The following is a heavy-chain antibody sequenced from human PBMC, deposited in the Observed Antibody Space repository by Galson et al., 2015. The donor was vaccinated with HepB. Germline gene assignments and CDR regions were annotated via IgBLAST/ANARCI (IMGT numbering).Heavy chain of an antibody. CDR2: IIPILGIA. CDR3: ARGATMVHDATIIDAFDI. J-gene: IGHJ3*02. D-gene: IGHD3-10*01. CDR1: GGTFSSYA. Sequence: SVKVSCKASGGTFSSYAISWVRQAPGQGLEWMGGIIPILGIANYAQKFQGRVTITADKSTSTAYMELSSLRSEDTAVYYCARGATMVHDATIIDAFDIWGQGTMVTVSS. V-gene: IGHV1-69*10.